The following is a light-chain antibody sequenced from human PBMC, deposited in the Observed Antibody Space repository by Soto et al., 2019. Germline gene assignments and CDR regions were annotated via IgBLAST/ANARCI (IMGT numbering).Light chain of an antibody. CDR3: QYYGSSST. CDR1: QSVSNK. CDR2: GAS. V-gene: IGKV3-20*01. Sequence: EIVLTQSPGTLSLSPGERATLSCRASQSVSNKLAWYQQKPGQAPRLLIYGASIRATGIPDRFSGSGSGTDLTITIRRMEPADLAVYYRQYYGSSSTFGQGTKVDIK. J-gene: IGKJ1*01.